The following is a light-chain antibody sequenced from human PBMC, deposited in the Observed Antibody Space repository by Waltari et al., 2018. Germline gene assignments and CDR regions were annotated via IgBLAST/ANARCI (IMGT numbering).Light chain of an antibody. CDR1: QTISRY. CDR3: QQSYSFTRT. Sequence: DIQMTQTPSSLSASIGDSVTITCRARQTISRYLNWYQQKPGKAPNLLIYAASSLQSGVPSRFSGSGSGRDFTLIITSLQPEDFATYYCQQSYSFTRTFGQGTKVEIK. J-gene: IGKJ1*01. V-gene: IGKV1-39*01. CDR2: AAS.